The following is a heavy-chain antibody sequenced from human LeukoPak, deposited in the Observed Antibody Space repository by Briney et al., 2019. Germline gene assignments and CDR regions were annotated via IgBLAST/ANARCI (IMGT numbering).Heavy chain of an antibody. V-gene: IGHV3-48*01. Sequence: GGSLRLSCAASGFTFSNYGMKWVRQAPGKGLEWVSYISSARRNTYYADSVKGRFTISRDNAEKSLYLQMNSLRAEDTAVYYCARDLNWAFDYWGQGNLVTVSS. J-gene: IGHJ4*02. CDR1: GFTFSNYG. CDR2: ISSARRNT. CDR3: ARDLNWAFDY. D-gene: IGHD7-27*01.